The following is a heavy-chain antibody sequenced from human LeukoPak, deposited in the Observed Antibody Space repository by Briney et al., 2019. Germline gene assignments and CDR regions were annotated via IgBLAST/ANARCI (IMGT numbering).Heavy chain of an antibody. V-gene: IGHV1-2*02. D-gene: IGHD4-17*01. J-gene: IGHJ4*02. CDR3: ARISDYGDYRLFDY. CDR1: GYTFTGYY. CDR2: VNPNSGGT. Sequence: ASVKVSCKASGYTFTGYYMHWVRQAPGQGLEWVGWVNPNSGGTNYAQKFQGRVTMTRDTSISTAYMELSRLRSDDTAVYYCARISDYGDYRLFDYWGQGTLVTVSS.